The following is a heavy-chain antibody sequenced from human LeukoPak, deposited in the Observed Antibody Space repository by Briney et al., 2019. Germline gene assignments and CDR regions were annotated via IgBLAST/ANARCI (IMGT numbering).Heavy chain of an antibody. J-gene: IGHJ5*02. CDR3: AIKGTRLLLWFGPEENWFDP. Sequence: PSETLSLTCAVSGGSFSGYYWSWIHQPPSPGLDPIHPINPPGSTNYNPSLKSRVTISVATSKHQFSLKLSSVTAADTAVYYCAIKGTRLLLWFGPEENWFDPWGQGTLVTVSS. D-gene: IGHD3-10*01. V-gene: IGHV4-34*01. CDR1: GGSFSGYY. CDR2: INPPGST.